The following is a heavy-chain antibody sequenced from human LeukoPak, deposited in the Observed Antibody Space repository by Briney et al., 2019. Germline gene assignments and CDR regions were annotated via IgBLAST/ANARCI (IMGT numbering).Heavy chain of an antibody. CDR2: INHSGST. V-gene: IGHV4-34*01. Sequence: SETLSLTCAVYGGSFSGYYWSWIRQPPGKGLEWIGEINHSGSTNYNPSLKSRVTISVDTSKNQFSLKLSSVTAADTAVCYCARGSPVYDFWSGYYAMNAFDIWGQGTMVTVSS. D-gene: IGHD3-3*01. CDR3: ARGSPVYDFWSGYYAMNAFDI. J-gene: IGHJ3*02. CDR1: GGSFSGYY.